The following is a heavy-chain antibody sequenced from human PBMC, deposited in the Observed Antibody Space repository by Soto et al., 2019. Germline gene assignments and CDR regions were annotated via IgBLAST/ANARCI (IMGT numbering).Heavy chain of an antibody. J-gene: IGHJ6*02. CDR2: IYYSGST. V-gene: IGHV4-59*01. D-gene: IGHD2-2*01. CDR3: ARDQRGCSSTSCYFSYYYYYGMDV. Sequence: SETLSLTCTVSGGSISSYYWSWIRQPPGKGLEWIGYIYYSGSTNYNRSLKSRVTISVDTPKNQFSLKLSSVTAADTAVYYCARDQRGCSSTSCYFSYYYYYGMDVWGQGTTVTVSS. CDR1: GGSISSYY.